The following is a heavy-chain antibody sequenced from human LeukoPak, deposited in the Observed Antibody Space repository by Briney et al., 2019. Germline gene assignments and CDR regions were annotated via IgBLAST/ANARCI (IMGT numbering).Heavy chain of an antibody. CDR1: GFSLGAHA. CDR3: AKDVSSYGLGSYSYFDY. Sequence: GGSQRLSCAASGFSLGAHAMHWVRQAPGKGLEWVSGISWNSDTIAYADSVKGRFTISRDNAQNSLYLQMNSLRAEDTALYYCAKDVSSYGLGSYSYFDYWGQGTLVTVSS. D-gene: IGHD3-10*01. V-gene: IGHV3-9*01. CDR2: ISWNSDTI. J-gene: IGHJ4*02.